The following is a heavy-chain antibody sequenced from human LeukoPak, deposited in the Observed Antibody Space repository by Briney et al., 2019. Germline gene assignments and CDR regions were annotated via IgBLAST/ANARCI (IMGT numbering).Heavy chain of an antibody. CDR3: ARDSAASIAYGMDV. CDR1: GGSFSGYY. J-gene: IGHJ6*02. Sequence: ETLSLTCAVYGGSFSGYYWSWVRQAPGKGLEWVANIKQDGSEKYYVDSVKGRFTISRDNAKNSLYLQMNSLRAEDTAVYYCARDSAASIAYGMDVWGQGTTVTVSS. CDR2: IKQDGSEK. V-gene: IGHV3-7*01. D-gene: IGHD2-15*01.